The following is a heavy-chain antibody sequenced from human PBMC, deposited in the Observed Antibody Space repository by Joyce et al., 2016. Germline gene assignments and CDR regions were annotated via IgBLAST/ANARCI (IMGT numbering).Heavy chain of an antibody. V-gene: IGHV4-38-2*02. CDR2: FYHSGNS. CDR3: ARDSTVTTKRAFDQ. J-gene: IGHJ4*02. Sequence: VQLQESGPGLVKPSETLSLTCAVSGFPIRSGCYWGGIRQPPGEGLEWIGSFYHSGNSYYNPSLKSRVAISIDTSKNQFSLKLSSVTAADTAVYYCARDSTVTTKRAFDQWGQGTLVTVSS. D-gene: IGHD4-17*01. CDR1: GFPIRSGCY.